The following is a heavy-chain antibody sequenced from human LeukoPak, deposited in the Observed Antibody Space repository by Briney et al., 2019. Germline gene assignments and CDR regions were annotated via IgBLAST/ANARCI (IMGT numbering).Heavy chain of an antibody. CDR3: TTFSDCTTTICYNNY. V-gene: IGHV3-15*01. CDR2: IKSKTDGGTT. J-gene: IGHJ4*02. D-gene: IGHD2-2*02. CDR1: GFTFSNAW. Sequence: GGSLRLSCAASGFTFSNAWMSWVRQAPGKGLEWVGRIKSKTDGGTTDYAAPVKGRFTISRDDSKNTLYLQMNSLKTEDTAVYYCTTFSDCTTTICYNNYWGQGTLVTVSS.